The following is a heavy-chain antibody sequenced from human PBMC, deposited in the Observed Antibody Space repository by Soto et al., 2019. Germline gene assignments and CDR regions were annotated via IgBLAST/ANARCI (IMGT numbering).Heavy chain of an antibody. Sequence: GGSLRLSCAASGFTFSSYAMHWVRQAPGKGLEWVAVISYDGSNKYYADSVKGRFTISRDNSKNTLYLQMNSLRAEDTAVYYCARDTAPQSDGTIDYWGQGTLVTSPQ. V-gene: IGHV3-30-3*01. D-gene: IGHD5-18*01. CDR2: ISYDGSNK. CDR3: ARDTAPQSDGTIDY. J-gene: IGHJ4*02. CDR1: GFTFSSYA.